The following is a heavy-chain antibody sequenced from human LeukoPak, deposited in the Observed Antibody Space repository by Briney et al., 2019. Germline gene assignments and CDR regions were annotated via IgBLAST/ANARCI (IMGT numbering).Heavy chain of an antibody. CDR2: ISGSSGTI. CDR3: ARDSNIRGVRAGDC. V-gene: IGHV3-48*03. D-gene: IGHD3-10*01. Sequence: GGSLRLSCAASGFPFSTYEMNWVRQAPGKGLEWLSYISGSSGTIYYADSVKGRFTISRDNAKSSLYLQMDSLRAEDTAVYYCARDSNIRGVRAGDCWGQGTLVTVSS. CDR1: GFPFSTYE. J-gene: IGHJ4*02.